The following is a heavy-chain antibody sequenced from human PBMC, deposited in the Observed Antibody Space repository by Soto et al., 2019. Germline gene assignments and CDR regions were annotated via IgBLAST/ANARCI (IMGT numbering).Heavy chain of an antibody. CDR3: ARPRTSSSGLDV. D-gene: IGHD2-2*01. J-gene: IGHJ3*01. CDR2: IWYDGSNK. CDR1: GVTFSSYG. Sequence: GGSVRLSCAASGVTFSSYGMHWVRQAPGKGLEWVAVIWYDGSNKYYADSVKGRFTISRDNAKNTLYLQMNSLGPEDTAVYYCARPRTSSSGLDVWGQGTMVTVSS. V-gene: IGHV3-33*01.